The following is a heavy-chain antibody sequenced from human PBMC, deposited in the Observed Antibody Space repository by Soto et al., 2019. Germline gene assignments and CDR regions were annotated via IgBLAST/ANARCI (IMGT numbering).Heavy chain of an antibody. Sequence: QVQLVQSGAEVKKPGSSVKVSCEASGGTFSIDTISWVRQAPGQGLEWMGGSANSAQKFQGRLTVTADESTSTVYLQLSSLTSEGTAVYYCAREGPPDIAWFDPWGQGTLVSVSS. V-gene: IGHV1-69*01. D-gene: IGHD2-15*01. CDR1: GGTFSIDT. CDR2: GSA. CDR3: AREGPPDIAWFDP. J-gene: IGHJ5*02.